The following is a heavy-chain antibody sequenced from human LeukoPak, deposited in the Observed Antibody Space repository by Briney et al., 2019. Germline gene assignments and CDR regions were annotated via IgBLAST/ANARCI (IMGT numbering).Heavy chain of an antibody. CDR2: IYTRGST. CDR3: ARGRYCSADICSGGDAFDI. V-gene: IGHV4-4*07. D-gene: IGHD2-15*01. CDR1: GGSINNYY. J-gene: IGHJ3*02. Sequence: PSETLSLTCTVSGGSINNYYWSWIRQPAGKGLEWIGRIYTRGSTNYNPSLKSRVTMSVDTSKNQFSLKLSSVTAADTAVYYCARGRYCSADICSGGDAFDIWGQGAMVSVAS.